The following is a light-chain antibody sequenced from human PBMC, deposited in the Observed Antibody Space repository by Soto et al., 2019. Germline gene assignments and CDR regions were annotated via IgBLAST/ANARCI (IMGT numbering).Light chain of an antibody. Sequence: DIQMTQSPSTLSASVGDGVTITCRASQSIGSGLAWYQQKPGKAPKLLIYKATNLQTGVPSRFSGSGSGTDFSLIISSLQPVDSATYYCQHYTDFHYTFGQGTKVEI. CDR2: KAT. CDR3: QHYTDFHYT. V-gene: IGKV1-5*03. J-gene: IGKJ2*01. CDR1: QSIGSG.